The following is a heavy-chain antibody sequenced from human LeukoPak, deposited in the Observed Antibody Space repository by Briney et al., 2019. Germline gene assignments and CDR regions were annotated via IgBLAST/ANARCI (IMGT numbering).Heavy chain of an antibody. CDR3: TSHAAFDP. V-gene: IGHV3-15*01. J-gene: IGHJ5*02. CDR2: IKSKNVGGTT. Sequence: GGSLRLSCAASGFTFNNAWMNWVRQAPGKGLEWVGRIKSKNVGGTTDYAAPVKGRSTISRDDSKNTVYLQMNSLKIEDTAVYYCTSHAAFDPWGQGTLVTVSS. CDR1: GFTFNNAW.